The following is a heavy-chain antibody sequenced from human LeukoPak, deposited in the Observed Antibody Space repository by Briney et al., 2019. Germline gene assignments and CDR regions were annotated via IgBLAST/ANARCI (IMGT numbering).Heavy chain of an antibody. Sequence: PGGSLRLSCAASGFTFSSYWMRWVRQAPGKGLEWVANIKQDGSEKYYVDSVKGRFTISRDNAKNSLYLQMNSLRAEDTAVYYCAREMEYYDFWSAYGTFDYWGQGTLVTVSS. CDR3: AREMEYYDFWSAYGTFDY. D-gene: IGHD3-3*01. J-gene: IGHJ4*02. V-gene: IGHV3-7*01. CDR1: GFTFSSYW. CDR2: IKQDGSEK.